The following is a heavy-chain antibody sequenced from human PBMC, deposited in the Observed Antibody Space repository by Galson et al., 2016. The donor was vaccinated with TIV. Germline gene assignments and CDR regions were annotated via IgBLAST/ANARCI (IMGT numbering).Heavy chain of an antibody. Sequence: SVKVSCKASGYTFTSYGISWVRQAPGQGLEWMGWISTYNGNTNYVQKLQGRVTMTTDTSTSTIYMELSSLRSEDTAVYYCARGRGYYFGSGSSYFDYWGQGSLVTVSS. V-gene: IGHV1-18*01. CDR1: GYTFTSYG. CDR2: ISTYNGNT. CDR3: ARGRGYYFGSGSSYFDY. D-gene: IGHD3-10*01. J-gene: IGHJ4*02.